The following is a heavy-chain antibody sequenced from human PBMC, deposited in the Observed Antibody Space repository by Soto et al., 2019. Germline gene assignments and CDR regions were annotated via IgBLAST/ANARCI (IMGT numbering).Heavy chain of an antibody. CDR3: ARVNYDYIWGSYRNANWFDP. J-gene: IGHJ5*02. CDR1: GFTFSSYA. CDR2: ISGSGGST. Sequence: PGGSLRLSCAASGFTFSSYAMSWVRQAPGKGLEWVSAISGSGGSTYYADSVKGRFTISRDNSKNTLYLQMNSLRAEDTAVYYCARVNYDYIWGSYRNANWFDPWGQGTLVTVSS. D-gene: IGHD3-16*02. V-gene: IGHV3-23*01.